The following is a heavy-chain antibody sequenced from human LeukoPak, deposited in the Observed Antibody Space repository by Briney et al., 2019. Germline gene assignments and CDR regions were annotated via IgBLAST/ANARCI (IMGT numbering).Heavy chain of an antibody. Sequence: GGSLRLSCAASGFTFSSYSMNWVRQAPGKGLEWVSPISSSSSYIYYADSVKGRFTISRDNAKNSLYLQMNSLRAEDTAVYYCARDMTNYYGSGSYYLDGGYWGQGTLVTVSS. D-gene: IGHD3-10*01. CDR2: ISSSSSYI. CDR1: GFTFSSYS. CDR3: ARDMTNYYGSGSYYLDGGY. J-gene: IGHJ4*02. V-gene: IGHV3-21*01.